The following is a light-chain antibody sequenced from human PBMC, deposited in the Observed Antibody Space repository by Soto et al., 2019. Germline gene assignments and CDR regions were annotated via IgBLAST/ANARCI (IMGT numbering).Light chain of an antibody. Sequence: QSVLTQPASVTGCPGQSITISCTGTSSDIGGYMYVSWYQQHPGKAPKLMIYEVTNRPSGVSDRFSGSKSGNTASLTISGLLAEDEANYYCSSYTTSTTLVVFGGGTKVTVL. CDR3: SSYTTSTTLVV. CDR1: SSDIGGYMY. V-gene: IGLV2-14*01. J-gene: IGLJ2*01. CDR2: EVT.